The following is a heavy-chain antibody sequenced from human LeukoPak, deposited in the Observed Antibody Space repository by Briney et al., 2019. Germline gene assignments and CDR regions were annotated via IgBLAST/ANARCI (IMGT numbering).Heavy chain of an antibody. CDR2: ISSSSSYI. CDR3: ARDPTTGGAAAGTC. CDR1: GFTFSSYS. D-gene: IGHD6-13*01. V-gene: IGHV3-21*01. Sequence: PGGSLRLSCAASGFTFSSYSMNWVRQAPGKGLEWVSSISSSSSYIYYADSVKGRFTISRDNAKNSLYLQMNSLRAEDTAVYYCARDPTTGGAAAGTCWGQGTLVTVSS. J-gene: IGHJ4*02.